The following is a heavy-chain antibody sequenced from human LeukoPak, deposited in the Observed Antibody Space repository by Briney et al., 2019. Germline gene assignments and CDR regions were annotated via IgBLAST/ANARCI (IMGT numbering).Heavy chain of an antibody. CDR3: ARNRRANWLTISY. J-gene: IGHJ4*02. CDR2: INHSGST. Sequence: PSETLSLTCAVYGGPFSGYYWSWIRQPPGKGLEWIGEINHSGSTNYNPSLKSRDTISVDTSKNQFSLKLSSVTAADTAVYYCARNRRANWLTISYWGQGTLVTVSS. CDR1: GGPFSGYY. D-gene: IGHD7-27*01. V-gene: IGHV4-34*01.